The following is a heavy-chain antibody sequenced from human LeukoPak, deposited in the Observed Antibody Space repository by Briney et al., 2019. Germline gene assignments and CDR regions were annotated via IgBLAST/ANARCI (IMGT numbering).Heavy chain of an antibody. J-gene: IGHJ6*02. Sequence: PGGSLRLSCAASGITFSDYYMTWIRQAPGKGLEWVSYISGSGATIYYADSVKGRFTISRDNAKNSLYLQMNSLRAEDTAVYYCARDSFYYYGMDVWGQGTTVTVSS. CDR1: GITFSDYY. CDR2: ISGSGATI. V-gene: IGHV3-11*01. CDR3: ARDSFYYYGMDV.